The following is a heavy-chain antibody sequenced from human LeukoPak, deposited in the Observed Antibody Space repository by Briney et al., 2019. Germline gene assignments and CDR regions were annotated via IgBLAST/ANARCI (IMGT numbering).Heavy chain of an antibody. Sequence: GGSLRLSCAASGFTFSISAMTWVRQAPGKGLEWVSLIAGGGGSTYYAESVTGRFTVSRDNSKNTLYLQMNSVRAEGTAIYYCAKKNIDSGDLCFDPWGQGTLVTVSS. J-gene: IGHJ5*02. D-gene: IGHD2-21*02. V-gene: IGHV3-23*01. CDR3: AKKNIDSGDLCFDP. CDR1: GFTFSISA. CDR2: IAGGGGST.